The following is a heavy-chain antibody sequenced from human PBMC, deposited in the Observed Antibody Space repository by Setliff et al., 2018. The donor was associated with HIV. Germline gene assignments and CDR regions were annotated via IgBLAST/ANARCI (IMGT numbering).Heavy chain of an antibody. Sequence: SVKVSCKASGGTFRSHEISWVRQAPGQGLEWTGGIVPILNTGNYAPKFQGRVTITADESTTTAYMEMSSLRSEDTAVYYCARIPNHSSGFDYWGQGTPVTVSS. CDR3: ARIPNHSSGFDY. V-gene: IGHV1-69*13. CDR2: IVPILNTG. D-gene: IGHD3-22*01. J-gene: IGHJ4*02. CDR1: GGTFRSHE.